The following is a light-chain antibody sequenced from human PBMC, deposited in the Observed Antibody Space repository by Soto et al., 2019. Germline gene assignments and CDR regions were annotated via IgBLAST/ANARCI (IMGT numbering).Light chain of an antibody. J-gene: IGKJ1*01. V-gene: IGKV3-15*01. CDR1: QSVSTS. Sequence: IVMTQSPATLSVTTGESATLSCRASQSVSTSLAWYQQKPGQAPRLLLYDSSTRATGIPARFSGSGSGTEFTLTIGSLQSEDFAVYYCQQYNDWLWTFGQGTMVDIK. CDR2: DSS. CDR3: QQYNDWLWT.